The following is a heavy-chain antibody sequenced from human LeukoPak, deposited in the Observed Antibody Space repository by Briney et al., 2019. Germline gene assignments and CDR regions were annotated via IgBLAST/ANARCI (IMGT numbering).Heavy chain of an antibody. V-gene: IGHV4-39*07. J-gene: IGHJ4*02. CDR2: VYYTGNT. CDR3: AKVGNWGSTDS. CDR1: GFTFSSYA. Sequence: GSLRLSCAASGFTFSSYAMSWIRQPPGKGLEWIGSVYYTGNTYYNPSLKSRVSMSADTSKNQFSLKVSSMTAADTAVFYCAKVGNWGSTDSWGLGTLVTVSS. D-gene: IGHD7-27*01.